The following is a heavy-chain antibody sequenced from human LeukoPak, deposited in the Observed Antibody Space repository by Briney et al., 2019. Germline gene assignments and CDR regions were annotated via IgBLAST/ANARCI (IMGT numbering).Heavy chain of an antibody. Sequence: EASVKVSCKASGYTFTSYGISWVRQAPGQGLEWMGWISAYNGNTTYAQKFQGRVTITADESTSTAYMELSSLRSEDTAVYYCARDGEHDAFDIWGQGTMVTVSS. V-gene: IGHV1-18*01. CDR2: ISAYNGNT. CDR3: ARDGEHDAFDI. CDR1: GYTFTSYG. J-gene: IGHJ3*02. D-gene: IGHD3-3*01.